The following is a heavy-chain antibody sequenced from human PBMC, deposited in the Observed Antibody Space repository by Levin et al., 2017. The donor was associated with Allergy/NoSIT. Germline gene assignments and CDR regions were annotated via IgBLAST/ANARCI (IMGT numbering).Heavy chain of an antibody. D-gene: IGHD3-22*01. CDR1: GFTFSDYW. Sequence: GGSLRLSCAASGFTFSDYWMDWVRQAPGKGLQWVGRIRKKANSYTTEYAASVKGRFTISRDDSKSLLYLQMNSLKTEDTAVYYCVRVQYYDGTDYQLDHWGQGTLVTVSS. J-gene: IGHJ4*02. CDR3: VRVQYYDGTDYQLDH. V-gene: IGHV3-72*01. CDR2: IRKKANSYTT.